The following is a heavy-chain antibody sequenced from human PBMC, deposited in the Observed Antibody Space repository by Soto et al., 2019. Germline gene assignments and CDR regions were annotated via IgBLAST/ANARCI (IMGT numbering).Heavy chain of an antibody. Sequence: QVQLVQSGAEVKKPGSSVKVSCKASGGTFNSYAFSWVRQAPGQGLEWMGEIIPVFGTAIYAQKFQGRVTITASESTSTAYMQLSSLRSEDTAVYYWTKVQQWPGAEYYYVMDVWGQGTTVTVSS. V-gene: IGHV1-69*12. CDR2: IIPVFGTA. CDR3: TKVQQWPGAEYYYVMDV. J-gene: IGHJ6*02. D-gene: IGHD6-19*01. CDR1: GGTFNSYA.